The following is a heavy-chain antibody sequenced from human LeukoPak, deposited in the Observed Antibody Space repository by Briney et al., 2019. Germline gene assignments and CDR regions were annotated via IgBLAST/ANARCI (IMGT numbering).Heavy chain of an antibody. V-gene: IGHV4-59*01. CDR2: IYYSGIT. CDR1: GGSISNYY. CDR3: ARDRFYYDRSGYYLGLDP. Sequence: SETLSLTCTVSGGSISNYYWSWIRQFPGKGLEWIGYIYYSGITNYNPSLKSRVTMSVDASKNQFSLKLSSVTAADTAVYYCARDRFYYDRSGYYLGLDPWGQGTRVIVSS. J-gene: IGHJ5*02. D-gene: IGHD3-22*01.